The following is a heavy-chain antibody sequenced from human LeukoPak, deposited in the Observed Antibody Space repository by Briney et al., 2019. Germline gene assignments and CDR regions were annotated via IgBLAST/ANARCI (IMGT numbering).Heavy chain of an antibody. CDR1: GXSISSYY. D-gene: IGHD2-2*01. V-gene: IGHV4-59*08. CDR3: ARDSYLDAFDI. CDR2: IYYSGST. Sequence: SETLSLTCTVSGXSISSYYWSWIRQPPGKGLEWIGYIYYSGSTNYNPSLKSRVTISVDTSKNQFSLKLSSVTAADTAVYYCARDSYLDAFDIWGQGTMVTVSS. J-gene: IGHJ3*02.